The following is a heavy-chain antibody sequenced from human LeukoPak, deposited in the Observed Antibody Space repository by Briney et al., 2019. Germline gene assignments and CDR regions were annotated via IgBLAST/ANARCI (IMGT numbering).Heavy chain of an antibody. D-gene: IGHD3-22*01. V-gene: IGHV3-30*02. CDR3: AKDGLYYDGSEHVYYFDS. J-gene: IGHJ4*02. CDR1: EFIFSGYG. Sequence: GGSLRLSCAAPEFIFSGYGMHWVRQAPGKGPEWVAFIRYNGSHKYYVDSVKGRFTISRDNSKNTLYLQMNSLRAEDTALYYCAKDGLYYDGSEHVYYFDSWGQGTLVTVSS. CDR2: IRYNGSHK.